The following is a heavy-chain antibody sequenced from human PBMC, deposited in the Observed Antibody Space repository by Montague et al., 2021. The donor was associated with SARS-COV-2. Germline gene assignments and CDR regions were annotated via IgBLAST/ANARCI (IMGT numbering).Heavy chain of an antibody. Sequence: TLSLTCTVSGGSISSGGYYWSWIRQHPGKGLEWIGYIYYSGSTYYNPSLKGRVTISVDTSKNQFSLKLSSVTAADTAVYYCARDTGISGAFDIWGQGTMFTVSS. CDR1: GGSISSGGYY. CDR2: IYYSGST. J-gene: IGHJ3*02. V-gene: IGHV4-31*03. CDR3: ARDTGISGAFDI. D-gene: IGHD2-15*01.